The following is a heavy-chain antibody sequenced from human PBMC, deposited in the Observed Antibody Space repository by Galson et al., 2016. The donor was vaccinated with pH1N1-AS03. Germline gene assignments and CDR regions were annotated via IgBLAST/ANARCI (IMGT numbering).Heavy chain of an antibody. J-gene: IGHJ3*02. CDR1: GVSVTPSGAG. CDR2: VYWDETR. Sequence: PALVKPTQTLTLTCSVSGVSVTPSGAGVGWFRQPPGKALEWLALVYWDETRRYSPSLKNRLTITKDSSKNQVVLTVTSVDPMDIATYFCALPNSGGNAFEIWGPGTMVTVSS. D-gene: IGHD2/OR15-2a*01. CDR3: ALPNSGGNAFEI. V-gene: IGHV2-5*02.